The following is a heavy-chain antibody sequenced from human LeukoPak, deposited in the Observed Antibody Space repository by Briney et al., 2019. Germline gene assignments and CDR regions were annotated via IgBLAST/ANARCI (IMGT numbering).Heavy chain of an antibody. Sequence: ASVKVSCKASGYTFTNYAISWVRQAPGQGLEWMGWIGTYNGNPDYTQRLQGRVTMTTGTSTSTAYMELRSLKSDDTAVYYCAREDPGGAFDVWGRGTMVTVSS. CDR2: IGTYNGNP. CDR3: AREDPGGAFDV. V-gene: IGHV1-18*01. D-gene: IGHD3-16*01. J-gene: IGHJ3*01. CDR1: GYTFTNYA.